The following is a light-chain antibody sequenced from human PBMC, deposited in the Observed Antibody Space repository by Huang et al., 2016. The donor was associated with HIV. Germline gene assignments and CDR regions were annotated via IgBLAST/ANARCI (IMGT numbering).Light chain of an antibody. V-gene: IGKV1-39*01. CDR2: AAS. CDR3: QKSHGTLT. Sequence: DIQMTQTPSSLSASVGDRVTITCRASQSISRFLNWFQQKPGKAPKLIIYAASNLQSGVPSRFSGIGSGTDVTLTISSLRPEDIATYYCQKSHGTLTVGQGTKLEIK. CDR1: QSISRF. J-gene: IGKJ2*01.